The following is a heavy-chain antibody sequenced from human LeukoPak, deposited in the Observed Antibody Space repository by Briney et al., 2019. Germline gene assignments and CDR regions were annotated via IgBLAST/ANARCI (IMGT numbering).Heavy chain of an antibody. D-gene: IGHD5-24*01. CDR3: TRVGYIDEGIDY. CDR2: IKQDGSKK. CDR1: GFPFSSYW. J-gene: IGHJ4*02. Sequence: GGPLRLSCVASGFPFSSYWMTWVRQAPGKGLEWVANIKQDGSKKSYVDSVKGRFTISRDNAKNSLYLQMNSLRAEDTAIYYCTRVGYIDEGIDYWGQGALVTVSS. V-gene: IGHV3-7*04.